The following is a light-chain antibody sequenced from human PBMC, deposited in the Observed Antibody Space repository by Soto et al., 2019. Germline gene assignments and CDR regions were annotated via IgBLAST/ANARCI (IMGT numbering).Light chain of an antibody. CDR2: EVT. CDR3: SSYAASNNFYFV. CDR1: SSDVGGYNY. V-gene: IGLV2-8*01. Sequence: QSALTQPPSASGSPGQSVTISCTGTSSDVGGYNYVSWYQQYPGRAPKLMIYEVTKRPSGVPDRFSGSKSGNTASLTVSGLQAEIEADYYCSSYAASNNFYFVFGGGTKL. J-gene: IGLJ3*02.